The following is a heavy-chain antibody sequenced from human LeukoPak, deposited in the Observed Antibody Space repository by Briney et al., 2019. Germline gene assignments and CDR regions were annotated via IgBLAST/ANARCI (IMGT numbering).Heavy chain of an antibody. CDR3: ARAIDYGSGSYLLDY. CDR2: INPNSGGT. D-gene: IGHD3-10*01. V-gene: IGHV1-2*02. CDR1: GYTFTCYY. Sequence: GASVKVSCKASGYTFTCYYMHWVRQAPGQGLEWMGGINPNSGGTNYPQKFQGRVTMTRDTSISTAYMELSRLRSDDTAVYYCARAIDYGSGSYLLDYWGQGTLVTVSS. J-gene: IGHJ4*02.